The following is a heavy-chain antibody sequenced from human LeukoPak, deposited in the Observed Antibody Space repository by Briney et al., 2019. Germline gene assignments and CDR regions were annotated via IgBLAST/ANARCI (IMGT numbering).Heavy chain of an antibody. V-gene: IGHV3-23*01. CDR1: GFTFSSYA. D-gene: IGHD3-3*01. CDR2: ISGSGGST. J-gene: IGHJ4*02. CDR3: AKDAYDFWSGPLIDY. Sequence: GGSLRLSCAASGFTFSSYAMSWVRQAPGKGLEWVSDISGSGGSTYYADSVKGRFTISRDNSKNTLYLQMNSLRAEDAAVYYCAKDAYDFWSGPLIDYWGQGTLVTVSS.